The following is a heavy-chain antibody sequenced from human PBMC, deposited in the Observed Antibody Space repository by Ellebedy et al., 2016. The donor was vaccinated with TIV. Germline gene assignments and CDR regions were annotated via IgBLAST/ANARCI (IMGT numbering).Heavy chain of an antibody. CDR2: ISSSSSYI. D-gene: IGHD3-3*01. V-gene: IGHV3-21*01. J-gene: IGHJ5*02. CDR1: GFTFSSYS. Sequence: GGSLRLXCAASGFTFSSYSMNWVRQAPGKGLEWVSSISSSSSYIYYADSVKGRFTISRDNAKNSLYLQMNSLRAEDTAVYYCARDFRSNDFWSGYYMSGWFDPWGQGTLVTVSS. CDR3: ARDFRSNDFWSGYYMSGWFDP.